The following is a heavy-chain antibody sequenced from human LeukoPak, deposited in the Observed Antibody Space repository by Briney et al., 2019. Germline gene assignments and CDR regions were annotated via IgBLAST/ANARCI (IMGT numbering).Heavy chain of an antibody. CDR3: ARRAYSAAYWKHFDY. V-gene: IGHV4-4*07. CDR1: GGSISSYY. D-gene: IGHD1-1*01. Sequence: SETLSLTCAVSGGSISSYYWSWIRQPAGKGLEWIGRIYASGTTNYNPSLKSRVTMSVDTSNNQFSLKLNSVTAADTAVYFCARRAYSAAYWKHFDYWGQGTLVTVSS. CDR2: IYASGTT. J-gene: IGHJ4*02.